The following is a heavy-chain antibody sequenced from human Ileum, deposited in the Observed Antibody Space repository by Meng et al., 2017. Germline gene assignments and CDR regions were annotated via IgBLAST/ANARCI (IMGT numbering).Heavy chain of an antibody. J-gene: IGHJ6*02. CDR3: ARVSTSHFYAMDV. Sequence: GESLKISCAGSGFTFSSYEVNWVRQAPGKGLEWVSYISGSGSTVYYADSVKGRFTISRDNAKNSLFLQLNSLRAEDTAVYYCARVSTSHFYAMDVWGQGTTVTLAS. CDR2: ISGSGSTV. D-gene: IGHD2-21*01. V-gene: IGHV3-48*03. CDR1: GFTFSSYE.